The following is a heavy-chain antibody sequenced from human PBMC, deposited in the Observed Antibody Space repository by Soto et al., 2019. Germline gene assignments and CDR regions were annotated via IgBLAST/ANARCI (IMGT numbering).Heavy chain of an antibody. CDR3: ARSKGYDWSPASFDY. D-gene: IGHD1-20*01. Sequence: WTWIRQHPGKGLEXXXXXXXXIHTYYNPSLGSRVSISVDTSKNQFSLSLIFMTAADTAVYYCARSKGYDWSPASFDYWGQGTLVTVSS. CDR2: XXXXIHT. V-gene: IGHV4-31*02. J-gene: IGHJ4*02.